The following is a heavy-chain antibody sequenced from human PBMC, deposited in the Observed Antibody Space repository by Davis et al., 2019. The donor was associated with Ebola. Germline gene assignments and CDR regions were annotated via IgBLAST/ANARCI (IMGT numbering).Heavy chain of an antibody. Sequence: GESLKISCAASGFTFSNFAMSWVRQAPGKGLEWVSTISGSGYATYYADSVKGRFTISRDTSKNTLYLQMNSLRAEDTAVYYCTREGGGHCSSTSCDNWLDPWGQGTLVTVSS. CDR2: ISGSGYAT. CDR3: TREGGGHCSSTSCDNWLDP. CDR1: GFTFSNFA. V-gene: IGHV3-23*01. J-gene: IGHJ5*02. D-gene: IGHD2-2*01.